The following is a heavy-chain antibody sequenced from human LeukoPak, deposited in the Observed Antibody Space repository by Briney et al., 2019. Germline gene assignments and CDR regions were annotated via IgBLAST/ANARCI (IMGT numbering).Heavy chain of an antibody. V-gene: IGHV3-11*06. Sequence: GGSLRLSCAASGFSYSNFYMSWIRQAPGKGLEWVSYISSSSTDTNSADSVRGRFTISRDNAKNSLYLQMNSLRVEDTAVYYCARESDSSGYYDYWGQGTLVTVSS. CDR2: ISSSSTDT. CDR3: ARESDSSGYYDY. CDR1: GFSYSNFY. J-gene: IGHJ4*02. D-gene: IGHD3-22*01.